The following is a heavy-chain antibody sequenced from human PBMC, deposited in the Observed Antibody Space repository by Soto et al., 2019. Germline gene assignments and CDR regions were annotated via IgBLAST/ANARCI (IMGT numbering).Heavy chain of an antibody. J-gene: IGHJ6*02. Sequence: GGSLRLSCAASEFTFSSYGMHWVRQAPGKGLEWVTVISYDGSDKYYADSVKGRFTISRDNSKNTLYLQMNSLRAEDTAVYYCVGGYYYYYYSLDVWSQGTTVTVSS. CDR3: VGGYYYYYYSLDV. CDR2: ISYDGSDK. V-gene: IGHV3-30*03. CDR1: EFTFSSYG.